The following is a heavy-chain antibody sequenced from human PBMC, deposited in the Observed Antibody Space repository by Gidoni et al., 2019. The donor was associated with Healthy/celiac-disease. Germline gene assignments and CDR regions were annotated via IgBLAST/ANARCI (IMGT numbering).Heavy chain of an antibody. D-gene: IGHD5-12*01. Sequence: EVQLVESGGGLVQPGGSLRLSCAASGFTFSSYWMHWVRKAPGKGLVWVSRINSDESSTSYADSVKGRFTISRDNAKNTLYLQMNSLRAEDTAVYYCARDNWWLRQKYYYYYYMDVWGKGTTVTVSS. CDR1: GFTFSSYW. CDR2: INSDESST. V-gene: IGHV3-74*01. J-gene: IGHJ6*03. CDR3: ARDNWWLRQKYYYYYYMDV.